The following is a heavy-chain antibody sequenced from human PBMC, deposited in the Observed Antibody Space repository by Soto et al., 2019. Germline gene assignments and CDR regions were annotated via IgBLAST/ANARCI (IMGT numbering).Heavy chain of an antibody. CDR3: ARDIMAAAPDY. J-gene: IGHJ4*02. CDR1: GFTFSSYW. Sequence: GGSLRLSCAASGFTFSSYWMSWVRQAPGKGLEWVANIKQDGSEKFYVDSVKGRFTISRDNAKNSLYLQMNSLRAEDTAVYYCARDIMAAAPDYWGQGTLVTVSS. V-gene: IGHV3-7*01. CDR2: IKQDGSEK. D-gene: IGHD6-13*01.